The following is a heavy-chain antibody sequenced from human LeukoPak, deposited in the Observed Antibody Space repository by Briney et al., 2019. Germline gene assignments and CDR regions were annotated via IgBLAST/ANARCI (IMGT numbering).Heavy chain of an antibody. CDR1: GFTFSSFS. V-gene: IGHV3-48*01. J-gene: IGHJ4*02. Sequence: PGGSLRLSCAASGFTFSSFSMNWVRQAPGKGLEWVSYIRSSGTSTDYTGSVKGRFAVSRDNSKKTVYLQMNSLRGEDAAVYSSSWYVASPFDYWGQGTLVTVSS. D-gene: IGHD6-13*01. CDR3: SWYVASPFDY. CDR2: IRSSGTST.